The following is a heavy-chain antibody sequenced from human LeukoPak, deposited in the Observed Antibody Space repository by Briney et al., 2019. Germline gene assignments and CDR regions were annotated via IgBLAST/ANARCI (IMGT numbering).Heavy chain of an antibody. J-gene: IGHJ6*02. CDR3: ARERTEFGYYSYYGMDV. CDR1: GFTFSSYA. CDR2: ISYDGSNK. Sequence: PGGSLRLSCAASGFTFSSYAMHWVRQAPGKGLEGVAVISYDGSNKYYGDSVKGRFTISRDNSENTLYLQMNSLRAEKTAVYYCARERTEFGYYSYYGMDVWGQGNTVTVSS. D-gene: IGHD3-10*01. V-gene: IGHV3-30-3*01.